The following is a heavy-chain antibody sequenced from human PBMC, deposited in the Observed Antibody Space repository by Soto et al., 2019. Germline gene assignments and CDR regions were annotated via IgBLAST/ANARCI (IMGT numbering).Heavy chain of an antibody. CDR2: ISAHNRNT. Sequence: ALVKVSCKASGYTFTSYGISWVRQAPGQGLEWMGWISAHNRNTNYAQELQGRVTMTTDTSTSTAYMELRSLRSDDTAVYYCARVAPPGDYWGQGTLVTVSS. J-gene: IGHJ4*02. V-gene: IGHV1-18*01. CDR1: GYTFTSYG. CDR3: ARVAPPGDY.